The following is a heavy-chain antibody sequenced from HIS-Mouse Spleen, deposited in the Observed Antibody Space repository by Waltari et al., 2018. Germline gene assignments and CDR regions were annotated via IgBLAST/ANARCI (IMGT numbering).Heavy chain of an antibody. J-gene: IGHJ2*01. CDR3: AREIPYSSSWYDWYFDL. CDR1: GGSISSSSYY. D-gene: IGHD6-13*01. V-gene: IGHV4-39*07. CDR2: IYYRWST. Sequence: QLQLQESGPGLVKPSETLSLTCTVSGGSISSSSYYWGWIRQPPGKGLEGIGSIYYRWSTNYTPSLKSRVTISVGTSKNQFSLKLSSVTAADTAVYYCAREIPYSSSWYDWYFDLWGRGTLVTVSS.